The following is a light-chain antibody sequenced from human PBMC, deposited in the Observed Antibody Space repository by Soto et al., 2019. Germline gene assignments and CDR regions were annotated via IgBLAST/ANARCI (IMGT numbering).Light chain of an antibody. V-gene: IGKV3-20*01. J-gene: IGKJ1*01. CDR2: GAS. CDR1: QSVSRNY. Sequence: EIVLTQSPGTLSLSPGERATLSCRASQSVSRNYLAWYQQKHGQAPRLLTYGASTRATGIPDRFSGSGSGTDFTLTISRLEPEDFAVYYCQQYGSSPGTFGQGTKVDIK. CDR3: QQYGSSPGT.